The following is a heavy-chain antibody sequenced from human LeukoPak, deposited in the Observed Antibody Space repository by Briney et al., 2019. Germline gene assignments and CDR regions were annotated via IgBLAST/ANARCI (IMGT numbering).Heavy chain of an antibody. CDR2: IKQDGSDK. Sequence: GGSLRLSCAASGISFSSNDMSWVRQAPGKGLEWVANIKQDGSDKYYVDSVKGRFTISRVNAQSSLYLQMGSLRPEDTAVYYCARMGGTYWGREVNWFDPWGQGTLVTVSS. CDR3: ARMGGTYWGREVNWFDP. CDR1: GISFSSND. D-gene: IGHD7-27*01. V-gene: IGHV3-7*01. J-gene: IGHJ5*02.